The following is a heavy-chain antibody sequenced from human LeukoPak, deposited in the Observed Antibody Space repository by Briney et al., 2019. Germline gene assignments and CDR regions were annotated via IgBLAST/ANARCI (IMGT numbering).Heavy chain of an antibody. CDR2: IGGSGGST. V-gene: IGHV3-23*01. Sequence: GGSLRLSCAASGFSLSNYAMSWVRQAPGKGLEWVSGIGGSGGSTYYADSIYADSVKGRFTISRDNSKNTLFLQMNSLRAEDTAVYYCAKAVAVALDYWGQGTLVTVSS. J-gene: IGHJ4*02. CDR3: AKAVAVALDY. CDR1: GFSLSNYA. D-gene: IGHD6-19*01.